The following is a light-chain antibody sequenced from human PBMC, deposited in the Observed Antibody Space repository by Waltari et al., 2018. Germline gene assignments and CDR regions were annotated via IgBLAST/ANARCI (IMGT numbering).Light chain of an antibody. V-gene: IGLV1-40*01. J-gene: IGLJ3*02. CDR3: QSYDSSLSAV. Sequence: QSVLTQPPSVSGAPGHSVTISCTGSSSNIGAGYDVHWYQQLPGAAPKLLIYAFVNRPSGVPDRFYGSKSGTSASLAINGLQAEDEAIYYCQSYDSSLSAVFGGGTKVTVL. CDR2: AFV. CDR1: SSNIGAGYD.